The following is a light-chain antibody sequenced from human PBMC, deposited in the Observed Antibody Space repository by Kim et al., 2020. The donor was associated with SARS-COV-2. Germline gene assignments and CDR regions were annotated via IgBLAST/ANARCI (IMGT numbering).Light chain of an antibody. CDR1: IVDVCGYKH. CDR2: DVS. J-gene: IGLJ1*01. Sequence: GHSITISCTGTIVDVCGYKHVSCYQQHPGKAPKLMIYDVSKRPSGVSNRFSGSKSGNTASLTISGLQAEDEADYYCSSYTSSTTYVFGTGTKVTVL. CDR3: SSYTSSTTYV. V-gene: IGLV2-14*04.